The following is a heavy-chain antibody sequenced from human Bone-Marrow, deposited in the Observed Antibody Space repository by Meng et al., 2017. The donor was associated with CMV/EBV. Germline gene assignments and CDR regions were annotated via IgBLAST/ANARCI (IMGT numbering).Heavy chain of an antibody. J-gene: IGHJ5*02. CDR2: INHSGST. Sequence: SETLSLTCAVYGGTFSGYYWSWIRQPPGKGLEWIGEINHSGSTNYNPSLKSRVTISVDTSKNQFSLKLSSVTAADSDVYYCARSSNDYSNYGLFDPWGQGTLVTVSS. V-gene: IGHV4-34*01. CDR3: ARSSNDYSNYGLFDP. D-gene: IGHD4-11*01. CDR1: GGTFSGYY.